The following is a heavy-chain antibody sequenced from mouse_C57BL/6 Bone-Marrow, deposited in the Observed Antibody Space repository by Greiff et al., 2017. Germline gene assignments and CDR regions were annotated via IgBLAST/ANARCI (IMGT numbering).Heavy chain of an antibody. V-gene: IGHV1-50*01. J-gene: IGHJ2*01. CDR3: ARAPLDY. Sequence: QVQLQQPGAELVKPGASVKLSCKASGYTFTSYWMQWVKQRPGQGLDWIGEIDPSDSYTNYNQQFKGKATLTVDTSSITAYMQLSSLTSEDSAVYYCARAPLDYGGQGTTLTVSS. CDR1: GYTFTSYW. CDR2: IDPSDSYT.